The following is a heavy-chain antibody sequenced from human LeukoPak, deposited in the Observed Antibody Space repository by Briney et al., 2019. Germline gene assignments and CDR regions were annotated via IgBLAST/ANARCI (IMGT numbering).Heavy chain of an antibody. Sequence: GGSLTLSCAASGFTFSTYAFSWVRQAPGKGLEWVSSISDGGYTTYYADSVKGRFPISRENSKNTLYLQISSLRADGTAVYYCTKEGPVNAIGDLWGQGTLVTVSS. V-gene: IGHV3-23*01. CDR1: GFTFSTYA. CDR2: ISDGGYTT. D-gene: IGHD2-21*01. J-gene: IGHJ5*02. CDR3: TKEGPVNAIGDL.